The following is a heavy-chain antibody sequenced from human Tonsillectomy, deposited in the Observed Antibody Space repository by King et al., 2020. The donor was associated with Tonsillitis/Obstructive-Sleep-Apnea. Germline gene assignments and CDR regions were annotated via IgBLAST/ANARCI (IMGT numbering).Heavy chain of an antibody. CDR2: IHSDGSST. CDR3: ARERYAAGQYYFDY. D-gene: IGHD2-8*01. V-gene: IGHV3-74*03. J-gene: IGHJ4*01. Sequence: VQLVESGGGLVQPGGSLRLSCAASGFTFSGYWMHWVRQAPGKGLVWVSRIHSDGSSTKYADSVKGRFTISRDNAKNTLYLQMNSLRAEDTAMYYCARERYAAGQYYFDYSGHGAPVTVSS. CDR1: GFTFSGYW.